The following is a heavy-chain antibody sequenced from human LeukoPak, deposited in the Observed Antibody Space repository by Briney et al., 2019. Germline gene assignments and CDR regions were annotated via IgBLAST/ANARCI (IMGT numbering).Heavy chain of an antibody. V-gene: IGHV3-23*01. CDR2: ISGSGANT. J-gene: IGHJ5*02. Sequence: PGGSLRLSCAASGLIFSNYAMTWVRQAPGKGPEWVSAISGSGANTYYADSVKGRFTISRDNSKNTLYLQMNSLRAEDTAFYYCAKEAGDWPHNWFDTWGQGTLVTVSS. D-gene: IGHD2-21*02. CDR3: AKEAGDWPHNWFDT. CDR1: GLIFSNYA.